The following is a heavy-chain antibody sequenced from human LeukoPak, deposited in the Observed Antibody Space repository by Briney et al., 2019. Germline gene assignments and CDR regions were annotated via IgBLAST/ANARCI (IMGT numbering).Heavy chain of an antibody. CDR3: GCSTSSAMSGDSGLDY. V-gene: IGHV1-3*01. CDR1: GYTFTSYA. D-gene: IGHD2-2*01. J-gene: IGHJ4*02. Sequence: ASVKVSCKASGYTFTSYAMHRVRQAPGQRLEWMGWINAGNGNTKYSQKFQGRVTITRDTSASTAYMELSSLRSEDTAVYYCGCSTSSAMSGDSGLDYWGQGTLVTVSS. CDR2: INAGNGNT.